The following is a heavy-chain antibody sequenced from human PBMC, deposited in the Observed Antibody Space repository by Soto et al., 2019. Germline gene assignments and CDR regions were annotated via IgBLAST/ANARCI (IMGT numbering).Heavy chain of an antibody. CDR2: ISSSSSYT. CDR3: ARDRYYSDRSGFDY. V-gene: IGHV3-11*06. J-gene: IGHJ4*02. CDR1: VFTFSDYY. D-gene: IGHD3-22*01. Sequence: PGGALRLSCAASVFTFSDYYMSWIRQAPGKGLEWVSYISSSSSYTNYADSVKGRFTISRDNAKNSLYLQMNSLRAEDTAVYYCARDRYYSDRSGFDYWGQGTMVTVSS.